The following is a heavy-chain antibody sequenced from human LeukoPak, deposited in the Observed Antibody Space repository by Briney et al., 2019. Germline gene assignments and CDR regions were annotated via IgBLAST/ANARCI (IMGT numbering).Heavy chain of an antibody. D-gene: IGHD6-13*01. Sequence: SETLSLTCTVSGGSISSYYWSWIRQPAGKGLEWIGRIYTSGSTNYNPSLKSRVTMSVDTSKNQFSLKLSSVIAADTAVYYCVRQKGIAAAGYYFDYWGQGTLVTVSS. V-gene: IGHV4-4*07. J-gene: IGHJ4*02. CDR2: IYTSGST. CDR3: VRQKGIAAAGYYFDY. CDR1: GGSISSYY.